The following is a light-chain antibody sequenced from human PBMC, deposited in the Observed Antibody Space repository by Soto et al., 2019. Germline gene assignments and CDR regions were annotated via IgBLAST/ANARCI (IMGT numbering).Light chain of an antibody. CDR2: DAS. CDR1: QSVGSY. Sequence: EIVLTQCPGTLSLSPGERATLSCRASQSVGSYLAWYQQKPGQAPRLLIYDASNRATGIPARFSGSGSGTDFTLTISSLEPEDFAVYYCQQRSNWLTFGGGTKVDI. CDR3: QQRSNWLT. V-gene: IGKV3-11*01. J-gene: IGKJ4*01.